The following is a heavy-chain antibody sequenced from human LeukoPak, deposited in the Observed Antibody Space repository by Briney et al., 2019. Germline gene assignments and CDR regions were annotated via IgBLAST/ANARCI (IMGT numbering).Heavy chain of an antibody. CDR2: INPNSGGT. V-gene: IGHV1-2*02. D-gene: IGHD6-13*01. CDR1: GYTFTGYY. J-gene: IGHJ1*01. CDR3: ARHQKYSSSWYPLAGQYFQH. Sequence: GASVKVSCKASGYTFTGYYMHWVRQAPGQGLEWMGWINPNSGGTNYAQKFQGRVTMTRDTSISTAYMELSRLRSDDTAVYYCARHQKYSSSWYPLAGQYFQHWRQGTLVTVSS.